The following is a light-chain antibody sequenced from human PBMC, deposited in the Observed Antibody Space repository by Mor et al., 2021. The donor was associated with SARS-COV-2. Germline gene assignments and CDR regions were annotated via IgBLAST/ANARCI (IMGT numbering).Light chain of an antibody. V-gene: IGKV1-5*03. CDR1: QSIRST. Sequence: TITCRASQSIRSTLAWYQQKPGKAPNLLIYKASSLESGVPSRFSGSGSGTEFTLTISSLQPDDFATYYCQQYSSYPPLTFGGGTKVEIK. CDR2: KAS. CDR3: QQYSSYPPLT. J-gene: IGKJ4*01.